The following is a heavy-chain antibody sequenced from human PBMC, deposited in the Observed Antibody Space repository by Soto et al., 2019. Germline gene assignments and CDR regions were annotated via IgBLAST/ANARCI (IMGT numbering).Heavy chain of an antibody. CDR3: ARDLDCSGGSCYSRGYYYGMDV. J-gene: IGHJ6*02. Sequence: GGSLRLSCAASGFTFSSYSMNWVRQAPGKGLEWVSSISSSSSYIYYADSVKGRFTISRDNAKNSLYLQMNSLRAEDTAVYYCARDLDCSGGSCYSRGYYYGMDVWGQGTTVTVSS. CDR1: GFTFSSYS. D-gene: IGHD2-15*01. CDR2: ISSSSSYI. V-gene: IGHV3-21*01.